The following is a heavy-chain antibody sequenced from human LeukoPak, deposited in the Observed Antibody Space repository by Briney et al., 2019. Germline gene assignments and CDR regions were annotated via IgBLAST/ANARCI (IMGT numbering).Heavy chain of an antibody. CDR2: INSDARST. V-gene: IGHV3-74*01. D-gene: IGHD6-19*01. J-gene: IGHJ5*02. CDR3: ARGADTGYSSDS. Sequence: PGGTLRLSCAASGFTFSNYWMHWVRQAPGKGLVWVSRINSDARSTSYADSVKGRFTISRDNAKNTLYLQMNSLRVEDTAVYYCARGADTGYSSDSWGQGTLVTVSS. CDR1: GFTFSNYW.